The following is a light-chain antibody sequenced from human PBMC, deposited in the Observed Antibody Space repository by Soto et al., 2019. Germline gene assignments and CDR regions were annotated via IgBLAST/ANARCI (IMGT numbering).Light chain of an antibody. CDR1: QSVSSY. V-gene: IGKV3-11*01. Sequence: EIVLTQSPATLSLSPGERATLSCRASQSVSSYLAWYQQKPGQAPRLLIYDASNRATGIPARFSGSGSGTDFTLTISSLEPEDFAVYYCQQRSNWPPITFGQGTRPETK. CDR2: DAS. CDR3: QQRSNWPPIT. J-gene: IGKJ5*01.